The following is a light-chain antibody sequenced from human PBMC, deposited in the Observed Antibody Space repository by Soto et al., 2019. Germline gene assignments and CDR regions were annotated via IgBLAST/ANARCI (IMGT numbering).Light chain of an antibody. CDR1: QSVSSSY. Sequence: EIVLTQSPGTLSLSPGERATLSCSASQSVSSSYLAWYQQRPGQAPRLLIYGASSRATGIPDRFSGSGSGTYFTLTISRLEPEDFAVYYCQQYGSSPPLTFGQGTKLEIK. V-gene: IGKV3-20*01. CDR3: QQYGSSPPLT. J-gene: IGKJ2*01. CDR2: GAS.